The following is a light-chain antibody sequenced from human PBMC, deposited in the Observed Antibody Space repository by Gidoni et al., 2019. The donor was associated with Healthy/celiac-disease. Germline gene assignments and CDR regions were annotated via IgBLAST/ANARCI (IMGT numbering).Light chain of an antibody. V-gene: IGKV1-39*01. Sequence: DIQMSQSPSSLSASVGDRVTITCRASQSISSYLNWYQQKPGKAPKLLTYAASSLQSGVPARFSGSGSGRDFTLTISSLQPEDFATYYCQQSYSTPLTCGGGTRVEIK. J-gene: IGKJ4*01. CDR2: AAS. CDR1: QSISSY. CDR3: QQSYSTPLT.